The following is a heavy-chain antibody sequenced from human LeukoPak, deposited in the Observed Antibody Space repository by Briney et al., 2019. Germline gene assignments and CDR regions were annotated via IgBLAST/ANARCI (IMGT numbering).Heavy chain of an antibody. CDR2: IIPMYGRG. Sequence: EASVRVSCKASGGTFTNYAISWVRQAPGQGLEWMGGIIPMYGRGNYAQKFQGRVTITADESTSTVYMELRSLTSEDTAVYYCARGQSSLGSPYYFDYWGQGTLVTVSS. J-gene: IGHJ4*02. CDR1: GGTFTNYA. CDR3: ARGQSSLGSPYYFDY. V-gene: IGHV1-69*13. D-gene: IGHD3-16*01.